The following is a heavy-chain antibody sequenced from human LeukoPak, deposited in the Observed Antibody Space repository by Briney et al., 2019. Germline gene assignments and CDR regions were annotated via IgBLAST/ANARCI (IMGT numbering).Heavy chain of an antibody. V-gene: IGHV4-30-2*01. CDR2: IYHSGST. D-gene: IGHD1-26*01. J-gene: IGHJ4*02. Sequence: SQTLSLTCAVSGGSISSGGYSWSWIRQPPGKGLEWIGYIYHSGSTYYNPSLKSRVTISVDRSKNQCSLKLSSVTAADTAVYYCARGPRSYMVDYWGQGTLVTVSS. CDR1: GGSISSGGYS. CDR3: ARGPRSYMVDY.